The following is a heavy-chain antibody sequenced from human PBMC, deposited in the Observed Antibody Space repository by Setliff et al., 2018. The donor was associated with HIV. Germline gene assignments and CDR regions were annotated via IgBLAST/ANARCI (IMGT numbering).Heavy chain of an antibody. Sequence: ASVKVSCKASGYTFLTYGISWVRQAPGHGLEWMGWISPYNGHTNYAQNFQGGVTMTTDTSTSRAYMELRSLRSDDTAAYFCARLGSGWSDSYYYAMDVWGQGTTVTVSS. J-gene: IGHJ6*02. CDR3: ARLGSGWSDSYYYAMDV. CDR1: GYTFLTYG. CDR2: ISPYNGHT. V-gene: IGHV1-18*01. D-gene: IGHD6-19*01.